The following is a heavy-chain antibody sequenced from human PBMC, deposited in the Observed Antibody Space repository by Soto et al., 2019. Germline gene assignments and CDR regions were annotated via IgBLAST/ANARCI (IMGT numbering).Heavy chain of an antibody. CDR2: INHSGST. CDR3: ARRKITMVRGVTWFDP. D-gene: IGHD3-10*01. V-gene: IGHV4-34*01. Sequence: QVQLQQWGAGLLKPSETLSLTCAVYGGSFSGYYWSWIRQPPGKGLEWIGEINHSGSTNYNPSPKSRVTISVDTSKNQFSLKLSSVTAADTAVYYCARRKITMVRGVTWFDPWGQGTLVTVSS. J-gene: IGHJ5*02. CDR1: GGSFSGYY.